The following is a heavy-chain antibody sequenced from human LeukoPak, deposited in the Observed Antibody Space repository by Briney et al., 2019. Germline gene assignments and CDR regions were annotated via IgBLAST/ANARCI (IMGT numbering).Heavy chain of an antibody. Sequence: PGGSLRLSCAASGFMFSRNAMHWVRQALGKGLETVSGIRSDGGSTYYANSVKGRFTISRDNSKNTLYLQMGSLRAEDMAVYYCASAPYDSSGGYFDYWGQGTLVTVSS. CDR1: GFMFSRNA. D-gene: IGHD3-22*01. J-gene: IGHJ4*02. CDR2: IRSDGGST. V-gene: IGHV3-64*01. CDR3: ASAPYDSSGGYFDY.